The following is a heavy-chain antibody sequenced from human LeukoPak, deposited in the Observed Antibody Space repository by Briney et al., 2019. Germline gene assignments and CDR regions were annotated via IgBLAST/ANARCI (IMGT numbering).Heavy chain of an antibody. J-gene: IGHJ3*02. CDR2: IDWDDDK. V-gene: IGHV2-70*01. CDR3: ARIQGGSGWFDSFDI. CDR1: GFSLSTSGMC. Sequence: SGPALVKPTQTLTLTCTFSGFSLSTSGMCVSWIRQPPGKALEWLALIDWDDDKYYSASLKTRLTISKDTSKNQVVLTMTNMDPVDTATYYCARIQGGSGWFDSFDIWGQGTMVTVSS. D-gene: IGHD6-19*01.